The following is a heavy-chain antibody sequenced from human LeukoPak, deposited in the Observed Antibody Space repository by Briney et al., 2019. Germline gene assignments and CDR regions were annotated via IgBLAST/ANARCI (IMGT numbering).Heavy chain of an antibody. CDR2: TIHSGSTRNT. CDR3: ARDRKAYYYDSSGYYFDS. Sequence: SETLSLTCAVSGGSFSFYYWSWIRQPPGKGLEWIGETIHSGSTRNTNYNPSLKSRVTISVDTSKNQFSLKLSSVTAADTAIYYCARDRKAYYYDSSGYYFDSWGQGTLVTVSS. J-gene: IGHJ4*02. V-gene: IGHV4-34*12. D-gene: IGHD3-22*01. CDR1: GGSFSFYY.